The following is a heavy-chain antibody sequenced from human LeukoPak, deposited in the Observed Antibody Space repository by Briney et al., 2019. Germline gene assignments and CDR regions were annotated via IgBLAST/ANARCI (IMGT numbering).Heavy chain of an antibody. V-gene: IGHV4-34*01. CDR3: ARLSTTYYYGSGSELRFDP. D-gene: IGHD3-10*01. Sequence: SETLSLTCAVYGGSFSGYYWSWIRQPPGKGLEWIGEINHSGSTNYNPSLKSRVTISVDTSKNQFSLKLSSVTAADTAVYYCARLSTTYYYGSGSELRFDPWGQGTLVTVSS. J-gene: IGHJ5*02. CDR2: INHSGST. CDR1: GGSFSGYY.